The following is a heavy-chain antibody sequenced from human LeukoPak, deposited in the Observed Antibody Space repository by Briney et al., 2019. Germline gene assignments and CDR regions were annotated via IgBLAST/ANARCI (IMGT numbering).Heavy chain of an antibody. CDR3: AEGVYGDYVGYFDY. Sequence: GGSLRLSCAASGFTFSSYAMTWVRQAPGKGLEWVSAISGSGGTTYYADSVKGRFTISRDNSKNTLYLQMNSLRAEDMTVYYCAEGVYGDYVGYFDYWGQGTLVTVSS. D-gene: IGHD4-17*01. J-gene: IGHJ4*02. CDR1: GFTFSSYA. V-gene: IGHV3-23*01. CDR2: ISGSGGTT.